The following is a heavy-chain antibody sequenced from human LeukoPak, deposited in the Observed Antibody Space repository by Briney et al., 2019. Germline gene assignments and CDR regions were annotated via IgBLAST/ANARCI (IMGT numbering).Heavy chain of an antibody. V-gene: IGHV3-23*01. CDR3: AKDDSWSLDHFDS. D-gene: IGHD4-11*01. Sequence: PGGSLRLSCVASGFTFNTYAMSWVRQAPGKGLEWVSGISASAFSAYYADSAKGRFTISRDNSKNTLLLQMTSLRADDTAVYYCAKDDSWSLDHFDSWGQGTLVTVSS. J-gene: IGHJ4*02. CDR1: GFTFNTYA. CDR2: ISASAFSA.